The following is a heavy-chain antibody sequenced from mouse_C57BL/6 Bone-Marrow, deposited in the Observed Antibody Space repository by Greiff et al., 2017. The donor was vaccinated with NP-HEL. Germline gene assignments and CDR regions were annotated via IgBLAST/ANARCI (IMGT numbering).Heavy chain of an antibody. CDR3: ARAGVLGYAMDY. CDR2: INPGSGGT. V-gene: IGHV1-54*01. Sequence: VKVVESGAELVRPGTSVKVSCKASGYAFTNYLMEWVKQRPGQGLEWIGVINPGSGGTNYNEKFKGKATLTADKSSSTAYMQLSNLTSEDSAVYFCARAGVLGYAMDYWGQGTSVTVSS. CDR1: GYAFTNYL. J-gene: IGHJ4*01. D-gene: IGHD3-3*01.